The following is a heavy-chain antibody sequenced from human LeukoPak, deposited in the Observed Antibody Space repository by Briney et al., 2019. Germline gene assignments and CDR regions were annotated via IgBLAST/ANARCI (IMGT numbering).Heavy chain of an antibody. V-gene: IGHV4-59*08. Sequence: SETLSLTFTVSGGSISSYYWSWIRQPPGKGLEWIGYIYYSGSTNYNPSLKSRVTISVDTSKNQFSLKLSSVTAADTAVYYCARHGLSGSPAAHFDYWGQGTLVTVSS. CDR1: GGSISSYY. CDR3: ARHGLSGSPAAHFDY. J-gene: IGHJ4*02. CDR2: IYYSGST. D-gene: IGHD1-26*01.